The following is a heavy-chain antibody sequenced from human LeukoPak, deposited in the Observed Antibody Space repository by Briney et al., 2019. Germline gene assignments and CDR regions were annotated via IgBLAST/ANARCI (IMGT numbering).Heavy chain of an antibody. CDR1: GFTFSSYG. CDR3: ARDRATMVRGYYGMDV. J-gene: IGHJ6*02. V-gene: IGHV3-33*01. CDR2: LWYDGSNK. D-gene: IGHD3-10*01. Sequence: GGSLRLSCAASGFTFSSYGMHWVRQAPGKGLEWVAVLWYDGSNKYYADSVKGRFTISRDNSKSTLYQQMNSLRAEDTAVYYCARDRATMVRGYYGMDVWGQGTTVTVSS.